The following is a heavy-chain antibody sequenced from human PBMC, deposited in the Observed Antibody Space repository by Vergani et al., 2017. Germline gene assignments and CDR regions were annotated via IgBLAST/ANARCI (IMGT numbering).Heavy chain of an antibody. CDR3: VKDAGSYENFFDS. CDR1: GFTFSTYA. V-gene: IGHV3-23*01. J-gene: IGHJ4*02. D-gene: IGHD1-26*01. CDR2: LTGGGGST. Sequence: EVQLLESGGRLKQPGGSVRLSCAASGFTFSTYAMHWVRQAPGKGLGWVSALTGGGGSTYYADYFKGRFIISRDNSRDTLYLQMNSLRPEDTATYYCVKDAGSYENFFDSWGQGTLVTVSS.